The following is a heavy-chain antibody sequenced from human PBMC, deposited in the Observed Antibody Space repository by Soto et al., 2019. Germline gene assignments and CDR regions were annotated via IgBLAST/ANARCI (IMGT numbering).Heavy chain of an antibody. J-gene: IGHJ4*02. CDR3: ARIRGHYDFWSGYYLIDY. Sequence: GGSLRLSCAASGFTFSSYSMNWVRQAPGKGLEWVSSISSSSSYIYYADSVKGRFTISRDNAKNSLYLQMNSLRAEDTAVYYCARIRGHYDFWSGYYLIDYWGQGTLVTVSS. CDR1: GFTFSSYS. V-gene: IGHV3-21*01. D-gene: IGHD3-3*01. CDR2: ISSSSSYI.